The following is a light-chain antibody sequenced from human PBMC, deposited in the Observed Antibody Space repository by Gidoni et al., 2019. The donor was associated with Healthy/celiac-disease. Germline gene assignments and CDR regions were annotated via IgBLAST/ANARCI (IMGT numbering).Light chain of an antibody. J-gene: IGKJ4*01. V-gene: IGKV1-9*01. CDR3: QQLNSFPPT. CDR2: AAS. Sequence: DIQVTQSPSFLSASVGDRVTITCPASQGIRRYLAWYQQKPGKAPKLLIYAASTFQSGVPSRFSGSGSGTEFTLTLSSLQPEEFATYYCQQLNSFPPTFGAGTKVEIK. CDR1: QGIRRY.